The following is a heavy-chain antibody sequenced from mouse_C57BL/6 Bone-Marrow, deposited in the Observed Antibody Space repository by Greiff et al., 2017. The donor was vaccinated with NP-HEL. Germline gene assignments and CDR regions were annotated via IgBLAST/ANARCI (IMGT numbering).Heavy chain of an antibody. CDR1: GFTFSDYY. V-gene: IGHV5-16*01. J-gene: IGHJ2*01. CDR3: ARERGSPYFDY. Sequence: EVKVVESEGGLVQPGSSMKLSCTASGFTFSDYYMAWVRQVPEKGLEWVANINYDGSSTYYLDSLKSRFIISRDNAKNILYLQMSSLKSEDTATYYCARERGSPYFDYWGQGTTLTVSS. CDR2: INYDGSST.